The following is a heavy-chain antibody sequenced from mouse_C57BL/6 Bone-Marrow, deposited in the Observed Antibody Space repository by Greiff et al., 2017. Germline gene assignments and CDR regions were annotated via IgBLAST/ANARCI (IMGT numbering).Heavy chain of an antibody. D-gene: IGHD2-2*01. Sequence: VQLQQSGAELARPGASVKLSCKASGYTFPSYGISWVKQRTGQGLEWIGEIYPRSGNTYYNEKFKGKATLTADKSSSTAYMELRSLTSEDSAVYFCASLWLRRRDYAMDYWGQGTSVTVSS. J-gene: IGHJ4*01. V-gene: IGHV1-81*01. CDR3: ASLWLRRRDYAMDY. CDR1: GYTFPSYG. CDR2: IYPRSGNT.